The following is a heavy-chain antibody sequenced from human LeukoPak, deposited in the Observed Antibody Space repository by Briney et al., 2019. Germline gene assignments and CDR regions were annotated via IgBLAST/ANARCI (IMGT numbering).Heavy chain of an antibody. D-gene: IGHD3-9*01. V-gene: IGHV1-18*01. CDR3: ARGGPLGSWDILTGYSTPRAVFDY. CDR2: ISAYNGNT. J-gene: IGHJ4*02. CDR1: GYTFTSYG. Sequence: GASVKVSCKASGYTFTSYGISWVRQAPGQGLEWMGWISAYNGNTNYAQKLQGRVTMTTDTSTSTAYMELRSLRSDDTAVYYCARGGPLGSWDILTGYSTPRAVFDYWGQGTLVTVSS.